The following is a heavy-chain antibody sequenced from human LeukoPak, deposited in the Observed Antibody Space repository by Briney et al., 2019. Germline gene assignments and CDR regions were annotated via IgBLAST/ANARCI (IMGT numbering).Heavy chain of an antibody. CDR1: GGSFSGYS. D-gene: IGHD3-22*01. CDR2: IYHSGST. V-gene: IGHV4-34*01. Sequence: SETLSLTCAVYGGSFSGYSWNWIRQPPGKGLEWIGEIYHSGSTNYNPSLKSRVTISVDKSKNQFSLKLSSVTAADTAVYYCAICSGYAHFFDYWGQGTLVTVSS. CDR3: AICSGYAHFFDY. J-gene: IGHJ4*02.